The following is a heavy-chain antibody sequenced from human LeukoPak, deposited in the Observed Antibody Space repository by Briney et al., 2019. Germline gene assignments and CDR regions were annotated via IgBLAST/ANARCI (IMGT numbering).Heavy chain of an antibody. J-gene: IGHJ4*02. CDR1: GFNFGNYA. CDR2: VCDGGGSI. Sequence: PGGSLRLSCAASGFNFGNYAMSWFRQAPGKGLEWVSGVCDGGGSIHYAHSVKGRFTISRDTSKITLYLQMNSLRVEDTAIYFCATGGYSGFFLFNYWGQGTLVTVSS. V-gene: IGHV3-23*01. CDR3: ATGGYSGFFLFNY. D-gene: IGHD6-19*01.